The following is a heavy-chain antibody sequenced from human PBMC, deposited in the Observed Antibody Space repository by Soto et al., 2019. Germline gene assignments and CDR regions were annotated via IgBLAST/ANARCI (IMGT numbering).Heavy chain of an antibody. CDR2: IYYSGST. Sequence: QVQLQESGPGLVRPSQTLSLTCAVSGGSLSSGNFYWNWIRQHPGKGLEWIGYIYYSGSTYYNPSLNSPVTISVDTSNNQFALKLGSVTAAHTAVYYCAREVPAAMGGVPYYCMDVWGKGTRVTVSS. CDR3: AREVPAAMGGVPYYCMDV. V-gene: IGHV4-31*11. D-gene: IGHD2-2*01. J-gene: IGHJ6*03. CDR1: GGSLSSGNFY.